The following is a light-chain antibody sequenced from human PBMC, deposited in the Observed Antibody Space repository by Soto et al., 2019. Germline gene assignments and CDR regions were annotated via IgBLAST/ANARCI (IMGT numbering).Light chain of an antibody. CDR2: GTS. CDR3: HQHNNWPYT. V-gene: IGKV3-15*01. Sequence: EILMTQSPATLSVSPGERATLFCRASQSISSNLVWYQQKPGQAPRLLIYGTSTRATGIPARFSGSGSGTDFTLTICSLRSEDFGVYYCHQHNNWPYTFGQGTKVDIK. CDR1: QSISSN. J-gene: IGKJ2*01.